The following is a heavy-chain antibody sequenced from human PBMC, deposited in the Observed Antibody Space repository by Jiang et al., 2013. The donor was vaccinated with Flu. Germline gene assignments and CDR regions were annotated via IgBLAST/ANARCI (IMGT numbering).Heavy chain of an antibody. CDR3: VRDPRTGAIDY. J-gene: IGHJ4*02. D-gene: IGHD3-10*01. V-gene: IGHV4-59*01. Sequence: GSGLVKPSETLSLTCTVSGGSISSYYWSWIRQSPGKGLEWIGYIYYSGSTNYNPSLKSRVTISVDTPKNQFALKLSSVTAADTAVYYCVRDPRTGAIDYWGQGTLVIVSS. CDR1: GGSISSYY. CDR2: IYYSGST.